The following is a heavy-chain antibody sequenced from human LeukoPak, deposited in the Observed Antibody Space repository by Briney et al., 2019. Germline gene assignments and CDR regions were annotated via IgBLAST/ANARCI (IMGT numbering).Heavy chain of an antibody. Sequence: PSETLSLTCTVSGGSIRGYYWSWIRQPPGKGLEWIGYIYYSGSTNYNPSLKSRVTISVDTSKNQFSLKLSSVTAADTAVYYCAKSLYSYGPLDYWGQGTLVTVSS. CDR3: AKSLYSYGPLDY. CDR2: IYYSGST. CDR1: GGSIRGYY. D-gene: IGHD5-18*01. J-gene: IGHJ4*02. V-gene: IGHV4-59*01.